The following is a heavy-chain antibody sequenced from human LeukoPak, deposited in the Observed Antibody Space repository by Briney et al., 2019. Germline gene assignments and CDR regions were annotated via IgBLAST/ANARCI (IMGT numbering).Heavy chain of an antibody. CDR1: GYTFTSYY. Sequence: GASVKVSCKASGYTFTSYYMHWVRQAPGQGLEWMGIIDPSGGSTSYAQKFQGRVTFTRDTSASTAYMELSSLRSDDTAVYYCARENYYDGSGSPSASAPVDHWGQGTLVTVSS. CDR2: IDPSGGST. CDR3: ARENYYDGSGSPSASAPVDH. D-gene: IGHD3-22*01. J-gene: IGHJ4*02. V-gene: IGHV1-46*01.